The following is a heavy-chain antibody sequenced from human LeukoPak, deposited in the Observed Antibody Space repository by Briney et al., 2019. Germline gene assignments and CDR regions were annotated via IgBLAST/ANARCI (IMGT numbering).Heavy chain of an antibody. V-gene: IGHV1-46*01. D-gene: IGHD2-2*01. CDR1: GYTFTSYY. CDR2: INPSGGST. Sequence: ASVKVSCKASGYTFTSYYMHWVRQAPGQGLEWMGIINPSGGSTSYAQKFQGRVTMTRDTSTSTVYMELSSLRSEDTAVYYCARVNGYCTSTSCHDYWGQGTLVTVSS. J-gene: IGHJ4*02. CDR3: ARVNGYCTSTSCHDY.